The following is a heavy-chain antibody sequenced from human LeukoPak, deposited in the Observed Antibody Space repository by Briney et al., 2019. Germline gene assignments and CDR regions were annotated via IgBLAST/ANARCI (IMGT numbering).Heavy chain of an antibody. CDR3: ARAYCSSTSCFPYYYYYYMDV. Sequence: ASVKVSCKASGYTFTGYYMHWVRQAPGQGLEWMGWINPNSGGTNYAQKFQGRVTMTRDTSISTAYMELSRLRSDDTAVYYCARAYCSSTSCFPYYYYYYMDVWGKGTTVTVSS. D-gene: IGHD2-2*01. J-gene: IGHJ6*03. V-gene: IGHV1-2*02. CDR1: GYTFTGYY. CDR2: INPNSGGT.